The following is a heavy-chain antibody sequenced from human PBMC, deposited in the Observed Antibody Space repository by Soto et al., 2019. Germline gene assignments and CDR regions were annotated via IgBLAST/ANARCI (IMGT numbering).Heavy chain of an antibody. CDR3: ARGRRWDGGGWGFDH. V-gene: IGHV4-59*01. CDR1: GVSITGYY. CDR2: IYYTGRS. Sequence: QVHLQESGPGLLKPSETLSLTCNVSGVSITGYYWSWIRQPPGKGLEWIGYIYYTGRSQYSPSLKSRVAISVETSKKQFSLSLTSVTSTDTAVYYCARGRRWDGGGWGFDHWGRGALVTVSS. J-gene: IGHJ4*02. D-gene: IGHD1-26*01.